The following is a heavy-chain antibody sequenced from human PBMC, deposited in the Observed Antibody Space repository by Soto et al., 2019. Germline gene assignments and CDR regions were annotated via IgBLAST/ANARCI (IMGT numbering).Heavy chain of an antibody. CDR1: GFTFSSYG. Sequence: QAQLVESGGGVVQPGRSLRLSCAASGFTFSSYGMHWVRQAPGKGLEWVAVISDDGSNEYYADSVKGRFTISRDNSKNTLYLQMNSLRAEDTAVYYCARGWNDFPHWGQGTLVTVSS. D-gene: IGHD1-1*01. V-gene: IGHV3-30*03. J-gene: IGHJ1*01. CDR3: ARGWNDFPH. CDR2: ISDDGSNE.